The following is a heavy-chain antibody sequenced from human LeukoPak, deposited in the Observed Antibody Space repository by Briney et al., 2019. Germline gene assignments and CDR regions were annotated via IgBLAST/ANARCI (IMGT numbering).Heavy chain of an antibody. V-gene: IGHV3-48*01. CDR2: IDKTSSNI. Sequence: PGGSLRLSCAASGFIFTDYSINWVRQAPGKGLEWISYIDKTSSNIYYADSVKGRFTISRDNAKNSLYLQMNSLRVEDTAVYYCARESYWGSSAKGFDYWGQGTLVTVSS. CDR1: GFIFTDYS. CDR3: ARESYWGSSAKGFDY. J-gene: IGHJ4*02. D-gene: IGHD7-27*01.